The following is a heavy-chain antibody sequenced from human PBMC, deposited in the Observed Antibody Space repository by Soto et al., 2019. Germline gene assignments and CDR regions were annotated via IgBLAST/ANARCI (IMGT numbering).Heavy chain of an antibody. V-gene: IGHV3-33*01. D-gene: IGHD2-15*01. J-gene: IGHJ4*02. CDR1: GFTFSRPA. CDR3: ATGFLGLCTGGNCPLDS. Sequence: QVQLVESGGGVVQPARSLRLSCAASGFTFSRPAMHWVRQAPGRGLEWVAVIWYHGGDKYYADSVKGRFTISRDNSKNTLYLQMNSLRGEDTAVYYCATGFLGLCTGGNCPLDSWGQGSLVTVSS. CDR2: IWYHGGDK.